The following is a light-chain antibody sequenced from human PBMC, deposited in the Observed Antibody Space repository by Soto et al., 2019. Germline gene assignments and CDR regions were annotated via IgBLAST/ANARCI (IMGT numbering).Light chain of an antibody. Sequence: EIVLTLSPGTLSLSHGERATLSCRAIQSVSSSYLAWYQQKPGQAPRLLIYGASSRATGIPDRFSGSGSGTDFTLTISRLEPEDFAVYYCQQYGSAPPITFGQGTRLEIK. CDR3: QQYGSAPPIT. CDR1: QSVSSSY. V-gene: IGKV3-20*01. CDR2: GAS. J-gene: IGKJ5*01.